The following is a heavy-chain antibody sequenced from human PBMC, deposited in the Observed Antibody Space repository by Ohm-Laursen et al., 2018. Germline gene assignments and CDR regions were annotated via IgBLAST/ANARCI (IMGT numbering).Heavy chain of an antibody. V-gene: IGHV4-39*02. CDR3: VSQIVRDGYDN. D-gene: IGHD5-24*01. Sequence: PSQTLSLTCTVSGGSISTRSHYWGWIRQPPGKGLEWIGSIYYTGDTYYSPSLRSRVTISIDTSKNHFSLKLSSVTAPDTAVYYCVSQIVRDGYDNWGQGTLVTASS. CDR2: IYYTGDT. J-gene: IGHJ4*02. CDR1: GGSISTRSHY.